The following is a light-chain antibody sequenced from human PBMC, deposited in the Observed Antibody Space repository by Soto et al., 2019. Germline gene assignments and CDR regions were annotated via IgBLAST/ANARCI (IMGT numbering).Light chain of an antibody. CDR2: GAS. CDR1: QSVVSSY. V-gene: IGKV3-20*01. J-gene: IGKJ4*01. Sequence: EIVLTQSPGTLSLSPGERATLSCRASQSVVSSYLAWYQQKPGQAPRLLIYGASSRATGIPDRFSGSGSGTDFTITISSLQAEDVAVYFCQQYYNTPLTFGGGTKVEIK. CDR3: QQYYNTPLT.